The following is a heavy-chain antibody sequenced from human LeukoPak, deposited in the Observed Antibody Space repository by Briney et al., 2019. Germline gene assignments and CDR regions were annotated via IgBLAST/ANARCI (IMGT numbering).Heavy chain of an antibody. CDR3: ARRGYSGYERFDY. J-gene: IGHJ4*02. CDR1: GGSISSYY. V-gene: IGHV4-59*08. D-gene: IGHD5-12*01. Sequence: PSETLSLTCAVSGGSISSYYWSWIRQPPGTGLEWIGYIYYTGSTNYNPSLKSRVTISVDTSKNQFSLKLSSVTAADTAVYYCARRGYSGYERFDYWGQGTLVTVSA. CDR2: IYYTGST.